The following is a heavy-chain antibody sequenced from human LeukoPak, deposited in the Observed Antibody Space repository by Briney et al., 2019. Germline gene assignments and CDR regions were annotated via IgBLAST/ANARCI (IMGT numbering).Heavy chain of an antibody. Sequence: SETLSITCTVSGGSISSYYWSWIRQPPGNGLEWIGYIYYSGSTNYNPSLKSRVTISVDTSKNQFSLKLSSVTAADTAVYYCARDSHLRRGMDVWGQGTTVTVSS. J-gene: IGHJ6*02. CDR1: GGSISSYY. V-gene: IGHV4-59*01. CDR3: ARDSHLRRGMDV. CDR2: IYYSGST.